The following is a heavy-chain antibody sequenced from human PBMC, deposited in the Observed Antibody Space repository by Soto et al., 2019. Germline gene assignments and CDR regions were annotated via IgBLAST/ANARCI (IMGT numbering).Heavy chain of an antibody. CDR1: GGTFSSYA. J-gene: IGHJ6*02. CDR3: AISRGLYYYDSSGSPPEGMDV. D-gene: IGHD3-22*01. Sequence: GASVKVSCKASGGTFSSYAISWVRQAPGQGLEWMGGIIPIFGTANYAQKFQGRVTITADESTSTSYMELSSLASEDTAVYSCAISRGLYYYDSSGSPPEGMDVWGQGTTVTVSS. CDR2: IIPIFGTA. V-gene: IGHV1-69*13.